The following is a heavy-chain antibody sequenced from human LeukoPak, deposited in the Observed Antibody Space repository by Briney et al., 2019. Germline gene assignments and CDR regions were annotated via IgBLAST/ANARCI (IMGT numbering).Heavy chain of an antibody. CDR1: GYTFTGYY. J-gene: IGHJ4*02. D-gene: IGHD5-24*01. Sequence: GASVKVSCKASGYTFTGYYMHWVRQAPGQGLEWMGWINPNSGGTNYAQKFQGRVTMTRDTSISTAYMELSRLRSDDTAVHYCASALAEMATTSTDYWGQGTLVTVSS. CDR3: ASALAEMATTSTDY. CDR2: INPNSGGT. V-gene: IGHV1-2*02.